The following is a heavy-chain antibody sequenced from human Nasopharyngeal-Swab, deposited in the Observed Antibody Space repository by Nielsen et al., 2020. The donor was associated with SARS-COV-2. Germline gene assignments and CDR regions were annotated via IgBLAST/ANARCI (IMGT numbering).Heavy chain of an antibody. CDR2: ISVNNGNT. D-gene: IGHD3-9*01. CDR3: ARDRYDILTGFVFDP. J-gene: IGHJ5*02. CDR1: GYTFTRYY. V-gene: IGHV1-18*04. Sequence: ASVKVSCKASGYTFTRYYIHWVRQAPGQGLEWMGRISVNNGNTNYAQKFQGRVTMTTDTSTNTAYMELRSLRSDDTALYYCARDRYDILTGFVFDPWGQGTLVTVSS.